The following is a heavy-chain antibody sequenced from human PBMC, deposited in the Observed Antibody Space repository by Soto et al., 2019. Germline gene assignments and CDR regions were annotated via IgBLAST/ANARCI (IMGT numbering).Heavy chain of an antibody. Sequence: TLSLTCTVSGGSVSSGSYYWSWIRQPPGKGLEWIGYIYYSGSTNYNPSLKSRVTISVDTSKNQFSLKLSSVTAADTAVYYCARSEVDYYYGMDVWGQGTKVTVSS. CDR1: GGSVSSGSYY. CDR3: ARSEVDYYYGMDV. J-gene: IGHJ6*02. V-gene: IGHV4-61*01. CDR2: IYYSGST.